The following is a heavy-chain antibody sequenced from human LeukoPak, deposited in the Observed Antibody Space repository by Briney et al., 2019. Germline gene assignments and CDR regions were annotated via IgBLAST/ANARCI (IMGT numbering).Heavy chain of an antibody. CDR3: ARDDEYCSSTSCYPNSWFDP. CDR2: IKQDGSEK. D-gene: IGHD2-2*01. CDR1: GFTFSSYW. V-gene: IGHV3-7*01. J-gene: IGHJ5*02. Sequence: GGSLRLSCAASGFTFSSYWMSWVRQAPGKGLEWVANIKQDGSEKYCVDSVKGRFTISRDNAKNSLYLQMNSLRAEDTAVYYCARDDEYCSSTSCYPNSWFDPWGQGTLVTVSS.